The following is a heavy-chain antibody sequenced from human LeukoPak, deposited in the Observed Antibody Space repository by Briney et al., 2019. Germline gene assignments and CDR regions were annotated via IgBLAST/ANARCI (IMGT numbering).Heavy chain of an antibody. D-gene: IGHD3-3*01. J-gene: IGHJ4*02. CDR2: ISGGGDIT. CDR3: ARDLSPYYDFWSGFGY. Sequence: GGSLRLSCAASGFNFANHAMSWVRQTPGKGLEWVSAISGGGDITYYADSVQGRFTISRDNSKNTLYLQINSLRAEDTAVYYCARDLSPYYDFWSGFGYWGQGTLVTVSS. V-gene: IGHV3-23*01. CDR1: GFNFANHA.